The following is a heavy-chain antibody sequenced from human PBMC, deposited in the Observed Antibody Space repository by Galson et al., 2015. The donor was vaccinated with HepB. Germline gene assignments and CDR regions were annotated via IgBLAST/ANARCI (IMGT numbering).Heavy chain of an antibody. CDR1: GGSFSHYS. CDR2: ITPIFGTT. D-gene: IGHD2-8*01. Sequence: SVKVSCKASGGSFSHYSITWVRQAPGQGLEWLGGITPIFGTTNYAQKFRGRVTITAGESTTTAYMDLSSLRSEDTAVYYCATGNYCNDGVCHDDALDIWGQGTMVTVSS. V-gene: IGHV1-69*13. CDR3: ATGNYCNDGVCHDDALDI. J-gene: IGHJ3*02.